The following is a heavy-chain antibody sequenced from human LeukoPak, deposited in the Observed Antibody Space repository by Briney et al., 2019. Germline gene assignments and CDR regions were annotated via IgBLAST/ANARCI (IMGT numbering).Heavy chain of an antibody. J-gene: IGHJ4*02. V-gene: IGHV4-39*07. CDR2: IYHSGST. CDR3: ARVNGAYYYDSSGYYYVDY. D-gene: IGHD3-22*01. Sequence: SETLSLTCTVSGVSISSSNSYWGWIRQPPGKGLEWIGEIYHSGSTNYNPSLKSRVTISVDKSKNQFSLKLSSVTAADTAVYYCARVNGAYYYDSSGYYYVDYWGQGTLVTVSS. CDR1: GVSISSSNSY.